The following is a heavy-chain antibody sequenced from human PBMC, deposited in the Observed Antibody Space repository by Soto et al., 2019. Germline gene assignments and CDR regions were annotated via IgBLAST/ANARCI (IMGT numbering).Heavy chain of an antibody. J-gene: IGHJ4*02. V-gene: IGHV3-23*01. D-gene: IGHD6-13*01. CDR1: GFTFSSYA. Sequence: VQLLESGGGLVQPGGSLRLSCAASGFTFSSYAMSWVRQAPGKGLEWVSAISGSGGSTYYADSVKGRFTISRDNSKNTLYLQMNSLRAEDTAVYYCAKDRRTATIAAAGTVDYWGQGTLVTVSS. CDR2: ISGSGGST. CDR3: AKDRRTATIAAAGTVDY.